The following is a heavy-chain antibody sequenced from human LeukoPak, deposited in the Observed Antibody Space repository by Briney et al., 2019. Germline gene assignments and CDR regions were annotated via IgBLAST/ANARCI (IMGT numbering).Heavy chain of an antibody. Sequence: SETLSLTCTVSGGSISSHYWNWIRPPPGKGLEWIGHLSYSESTNYNPPLKSRVTISVDTSKNHSSLKLSSVTAADTAVYYCARLSDRILGSYYFDYWGQGTLVTVSS. V-gene: IGHV4-59*08. CDR3: ARLSDRILGSYYFDY. CDR2: LSYSEST. D-gene: IGHD3-9*01. CDR1: GGSISSHY. J-gene: IGHJ4*02.